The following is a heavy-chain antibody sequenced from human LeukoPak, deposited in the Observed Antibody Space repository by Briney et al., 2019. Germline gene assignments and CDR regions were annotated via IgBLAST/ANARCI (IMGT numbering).Heavy chain of an antibody. CDR1: GFTFDDYA. CDR3: TKDRGKYSSSSGLDY. Sequence: AGGSLRLSCVASGFTFDDYAMHWVRQAPGKGLEWVSSISWNSGNIGYADSVKGRFTISRDNAKNSLYLQMNSLRAEDMALYYCTKDRGKYSSSSGLDYWGQGTLVTVSS. CDR2: ISWNSGNI. J-gene: IGHJ4*02. D-gene: IGHD6-6*01. V-gene: IGHV3-9*03.